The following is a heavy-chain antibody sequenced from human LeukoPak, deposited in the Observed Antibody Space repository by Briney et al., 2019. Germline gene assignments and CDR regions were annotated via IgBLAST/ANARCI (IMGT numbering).Heavy chain of an antibody. CDR2: MKPDNGNT. CDR1: GYTFDNFD. J-gene: IGHJ4*02. Sequence: ASVKVSCKTAGYTFDNFDINWVRQATGQGLEWMGWMKPDNGNTGYAQKCQSRVTMTRNTSMSTAYMELRGLRSEDTATYYSARGAPVAIFGPGYDEYFENWGQGTVIIVSS. V-gene: IGHV1-8*01. CDR3: ARGAPVAIFGPGYDEYFEN. D-gene: IGHD3-3*01.